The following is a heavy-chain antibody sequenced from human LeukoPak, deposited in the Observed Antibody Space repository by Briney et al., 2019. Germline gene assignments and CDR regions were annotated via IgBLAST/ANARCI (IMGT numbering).Heavy chain of an antibody. CDR3: AKDIRVTFDY. CDR1: GFTFSSYA. V-gene: IGHV3-23*01. J-gene: IGHJ4*02. D-gene: IGHD2-21*02. Sequence: QPGGSLRLSCAASGFTFSSYAMSWVRQAPGKGMEWVSAISGSGGITYYADSVKVRFTISRDNSKITLYLQMNSLRAEDTAVYYCAKDIRVTFDYWGQGTLVTVSS. CDR2: ISGSGGIT.